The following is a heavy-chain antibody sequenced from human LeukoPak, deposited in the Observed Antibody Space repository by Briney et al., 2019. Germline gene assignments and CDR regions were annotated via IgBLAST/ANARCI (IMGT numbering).Heavy chain of an antibody. CDR2: IIPNSGAT. Sequence: ASVKVSCKPSGYIFTAYHLHWVRQAAGQGLEWMGRIIPNSGATNYAQNFQGRVTMTRDTSISTAYMELSRLSPDDTAVYYCARGISGGFDIWGQGTKVTVSS. D-gene: IGHD2-21*01. CDR1: GYIFTAYH. J-gene: IGHJ3*02. V-gene: IGHV1-2*06. CDR3: ARGISGGFDI.